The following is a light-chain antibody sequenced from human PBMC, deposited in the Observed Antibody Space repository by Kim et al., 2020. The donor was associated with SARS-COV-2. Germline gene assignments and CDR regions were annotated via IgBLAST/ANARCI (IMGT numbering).Light chain of an antibody. CDR2: GAS. CDR3: QHRGT. CDR1: QSVSSN. J-gene: IGKJ1*01. Sequence: VMMQSPATLSVSPGEKATLSCRASQSVSSNLAWYQQKPGQAPRLLIYGASTRATGVPARFSGVGSGTEFTLTISSLQSEDFAVYYCQHRGTFGQGTKVDIK. V-gene: IGKV3-15*01.